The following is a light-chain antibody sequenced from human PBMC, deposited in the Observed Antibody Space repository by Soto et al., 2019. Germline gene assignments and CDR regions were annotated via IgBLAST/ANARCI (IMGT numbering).Light chain of an antibody. V-gene: IGLV2-14*01. CDR1: SSDVGGYNY. Sequence: QSALTQPASVSGSPGQSITISCTGTSSDVGGYNYVSWYQQPPGKAPELMIYEVSHRPSGVPNRFSGSKSDNTASLTISGRQAEDEDDYYCSSYTSINTLYVFGTGTKVTVL. J-gene: IGLJ1*01. CDR2: EVS. CDR3: SSYTSINTLYV.